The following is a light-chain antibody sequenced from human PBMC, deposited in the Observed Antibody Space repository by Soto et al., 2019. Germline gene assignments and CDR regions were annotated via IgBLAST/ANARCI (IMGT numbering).Light chain of an antibody. Sequence: DIPMTQSPSSLSASVGDRVTITCRASQGISRSLNWYQQKPGKAPKLLIYDASNLISGVPARFSGGGSGTEFTLTISSLQREDFATYYCQQSSSTPRTFGQGTKVEVQ. CDR1: QGISRS. CDR2: DAS. V-gene: IGKV1-39*01. J-gene: IGKJ1*01. CDR3: QQSSSTPRT.